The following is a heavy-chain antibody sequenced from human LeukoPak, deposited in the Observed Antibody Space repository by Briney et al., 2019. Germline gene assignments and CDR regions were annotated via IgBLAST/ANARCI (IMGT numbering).Heavy chain of an antibody. Sequence: PGGSLRLSCAASGFTFSSYAMSWVRQAPGKGLEWVSAISDSGGSTYYADSVKGRFTISRDNSKNTPYLQMNSLRAEDTAVYYCAKDQYSGSSYYFDYWGQGTLVTVSS. CDR3: AKDQYSGSSYYFDY. CDR2: ISDSGGST. V-gene: IGHV3-23*01. D-gene: IGHD1-26*01. CDR1: GFTFSSYA. J-gene: IGHJ4*02.